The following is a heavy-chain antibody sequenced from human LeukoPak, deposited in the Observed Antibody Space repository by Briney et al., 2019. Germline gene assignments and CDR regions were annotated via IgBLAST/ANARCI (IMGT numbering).Heavy chain of an antibody. V-gene: IGHV3-30*02. J-gene: IGHJ3*02. CDR2: IRYDGSNK. CDR3: AKDYDFQNGYPNDALDI. Sequence: GGSLRLSCAASGFTFSSYGMHWVRQAPGKGLEWVAFIRYDGSNKYYADSVKGRFTISRDNSKNTLYLQMNSLRAEDTAIYYYAKDYDFQNGYPNDALDIWGQGTMVTVSS. D-gene: IGHD3-3*01. CDR1: GFTFSSYG.